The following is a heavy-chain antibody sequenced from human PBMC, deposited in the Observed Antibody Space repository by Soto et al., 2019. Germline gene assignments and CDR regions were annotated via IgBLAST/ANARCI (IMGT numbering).Heavy chain of an antibody. J-gene: IGHJ6*01. CDR3: ARSQGSSNRLEFYYYYYYGMDI. CDR2: ITPIDVST. CDR1: GETFTSYS. V-gene: IGHV1-46*01. D-gene: IGHD2-2*01. Sequence: PSAKASCKESGETFTSYSMHSVRQAPEQGIEWKGLITPIDVSTNYAQKVKGRATINRDASQSTAYMELCSLRSEDTAVYYCARSQGSSNRLEFYYYYYYGMDICGQGTTGTVSS.